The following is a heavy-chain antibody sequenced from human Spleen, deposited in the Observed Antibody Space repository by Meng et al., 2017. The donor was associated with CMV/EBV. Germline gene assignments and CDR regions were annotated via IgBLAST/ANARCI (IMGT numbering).Heavy chain of an antibody. V-gene: IGHV3-23*01. Sequence: FSHYARGGGRQAPGTGLEWVSVISGSGDSTYYADSVKGRFTISRDNSKSTLYLQVNSLRAGDTAVYYCARPHLGYCSSTSCYNYFDDWGQGTLVTVSS. D-gene: IGHD2-2*01. CDR2: ISGSGDST. CDR1: FSHYA. J-gene: IGHJ4*02. CDR3: ARPHLGYCSSTSCYNYFDD.